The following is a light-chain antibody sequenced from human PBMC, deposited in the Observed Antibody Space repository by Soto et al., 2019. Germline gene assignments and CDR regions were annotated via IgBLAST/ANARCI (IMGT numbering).Light chain of an antibody. CDR3: GAWDNSLTGGV. J-gene: IGLJ2*01. Sequence: QSVLTQPPSVSAAPGQKVTISCSGSSSNIGSNYVSWYQQLPGAAPKLLIYENYEPPSGIPDRFSGSKSGTSATLGITGLQTGDEADYYCGAWDNSLTGGVFGGGTKLTVL. CDR1: SSNIGSNY. V-gene: IGLV1-51*02. CDR2: ENY.